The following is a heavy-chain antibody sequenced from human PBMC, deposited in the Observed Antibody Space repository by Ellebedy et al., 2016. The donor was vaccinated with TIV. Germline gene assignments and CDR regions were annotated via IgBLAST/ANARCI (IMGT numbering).Heavy chain of an antibody. D-gene: IGHD3-10*01. CDR3: ARVDYYGSGSYSG. CDR1: GFTFSDYY. V-gene: IGHV3-11*01. Sequence: GESLKISXAASGFTFSDYYMSWIRQAPGKGLEWVSYISSSGSTIYYADSVKGRFTISRDNAKNSLYLQMNSLRAEDTAVYYCARVDYYGSGSYSGWGQGTLVTVSS. J-gene: IGHJ4*02. CDR2: ISSSGSTI.